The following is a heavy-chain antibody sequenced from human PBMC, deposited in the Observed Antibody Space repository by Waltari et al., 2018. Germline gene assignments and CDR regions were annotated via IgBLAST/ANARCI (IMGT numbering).Heavy chain of an antibody. CDR2: ISSTGTYT. CDR3: ATGGWGFYLDH. CDR1: GITFSSYN. V-gene: IGHV3-21*01. J-gene: IGHJ4*02. Sequence: EVQLVESGGGLVKPGGSLRLSCAASGITFSSYNMNWVRQAPGKGLEWVSSISSTGTYTHYADSVKGRFTISRDNAKNSLYLQMNSLRDEDTAVYYCATGGWGFYLDHWGLGTLVSFSS. D-gene: IGHD7-27*01.